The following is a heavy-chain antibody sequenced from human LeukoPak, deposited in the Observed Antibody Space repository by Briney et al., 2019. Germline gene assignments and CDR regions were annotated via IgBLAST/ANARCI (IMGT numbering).Heavy chain of an antibody. Sequence: GGSLRLSCAASGFTFSSYAMSWVRQAPGKGLEWVSAISGSGGSTYYADSVKGRFTISRDNSKNTLYLQMNSLRAEDTAVYYCATSLGGQLRVGYWGQGTLVTVSS. CDR3: ATSLGGQLRVGY. CDR1: GFTFSSYA. D-gene: IGHD3-16*01. V-gene: IGHV3-23*01. CDR2: ISGSGGST. J-gene: IGHJ4*02.